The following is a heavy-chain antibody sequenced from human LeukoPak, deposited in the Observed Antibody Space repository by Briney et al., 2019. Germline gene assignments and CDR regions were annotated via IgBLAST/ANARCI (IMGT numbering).Heavy chain of an antibody. D-gene: IGHD3-10*01. J-gene: IGHJ4*02. Sequence: SETLSLTCTVSGGSISSSEYYWSWIRQPPGKGLEWIGYIHYTGSTYYNPSLNSRVTISVDTSKNQFSLKLSSVTAADTAVYYCARVYYGSGSLYYFDYWGQGTLVTVSS. CDR2: IHYTGST. V-gene: IGHV4-30-4*08. CDR1: GGSISSSEYY. CDR3: ARVYYGSGSLYYFDY.